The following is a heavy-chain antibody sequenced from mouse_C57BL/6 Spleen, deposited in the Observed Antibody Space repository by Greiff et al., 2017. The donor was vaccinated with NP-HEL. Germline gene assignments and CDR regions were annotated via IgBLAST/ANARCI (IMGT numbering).Heavy chain of an antibody. Sequence: EVQLQESGPGLVKPSQSLSLTCSVTGYSITSGYYWNWIRQLPGNKLEWMGYISYDGSNNYNPSLKNRISITRDTSKNQFFLKLNSVTTEDTATYVCARTPVYDSNYDAMDYWGQGTSVTVSS. V-gene: IGHV3-6*01. J-gene: IGHJ4*01. CDR1: GYSITSGYY. CDR3: ARTPVYDSNYDAMDY. CDR2: ISYDGSN. D-gene: IGHD2-5*01.